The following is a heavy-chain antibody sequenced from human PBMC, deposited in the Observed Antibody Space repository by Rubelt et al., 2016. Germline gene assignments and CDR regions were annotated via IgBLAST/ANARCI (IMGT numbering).Heavy chain of an antibody. CDR2: INPYSGVT. J-gene: IGHJ5*02. CDR1: GYAFTGDY. Sequence: QVQLVQPGAEVQKPGASVKVSCKASGYAFTGDYIHWVRQAPGQGLEWMGRINPYSGVTDYAQKFQGRVTMTRDTSISTAYMQLSSLRSDDTAVYYCARDGKFDPWGQGTLVFVSS. CDR3: ARDGKFDP. V-gene: IGHV1-2*06.